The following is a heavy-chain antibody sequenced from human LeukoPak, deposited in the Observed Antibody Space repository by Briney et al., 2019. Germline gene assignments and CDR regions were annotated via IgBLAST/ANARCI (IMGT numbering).Heavy chain of an antibody. CDR1: GFAFSNYW. D-gene: IGHD6-19*01. CDR2: ISPDGSQK. V-gene: IGHV3-7*01. CDR3: ARPSSYSSGWGPDH. Sequence: PGGSLRLSCVTSGFAFSNYWMSWVRQAPGKGLEWVANISPDGSQKNYVDLMKGRLTISRDNAKNSVYLQMDSLRADDTAVYYCARPSSYSSGWGPDHWGQGILVTVCS. J-gene: IGHJ4*02.